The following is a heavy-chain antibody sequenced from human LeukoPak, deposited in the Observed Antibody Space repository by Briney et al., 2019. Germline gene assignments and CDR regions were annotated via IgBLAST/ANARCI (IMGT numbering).Heavy chain of an antibody. CDR3: ARVGYCSSTSCSLWDYYYYYMDV. V-gene: IGHV3-9*01. CDR1: GFTFDDYA. CDR2: ISWNSGSI. D-gene: IGHD2-2*01. J-gene: IGHJ6*03. Sequence: GGSLRLSCAASGFTFDDYAMHWVRQPPGKGLEWVSGISWNSGSIDYADSEKGRFTISRDNAKNSLYLEMNSLRAEDTALYYCARVGYCSSTSCSLWDYYYYYMDVWGKGTTVTVSS.